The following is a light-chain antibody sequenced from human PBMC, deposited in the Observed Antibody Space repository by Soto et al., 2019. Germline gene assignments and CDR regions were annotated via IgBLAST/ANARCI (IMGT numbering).Light chain of an antibody. Sequence: EIVMTQSPATLSVSPGESATLSCRASQNINSDLAWYVQKPGQAPRRVIYGASTWGTDVPPRFTGSGSGTECTLTISGLQSEDFVVYYCQQYNSWPITFGQGTRL. CDR1: QNINSD. J-gene: IGKJ5*01. CDR2: GAS. CDR3: QQYNSWPIT. V-gene: IGKV3D-15*01.